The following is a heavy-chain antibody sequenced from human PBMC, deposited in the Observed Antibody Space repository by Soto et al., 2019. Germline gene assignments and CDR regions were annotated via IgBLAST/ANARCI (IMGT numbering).Heavy chain of an antibody. CDR1: GYSFTDYH. CDR3: ARSPRYCSGGSCYYSVY. D-gene: IGHD2-15*01. V-gene: IGHV1-2*04. CDR2: INPKSGGT. Sequence: ASVKVSCKASGYSFTDYHIHWVRQAPGQGLEWLGRINPKSGGTSTAQKFQGWVTMTTDTSTSTAYMELRSLRSDDTAVYYCARSPRYCSGGSCYYSVYWGQGTLVTVSS. J-gene: IGHJ4*02.